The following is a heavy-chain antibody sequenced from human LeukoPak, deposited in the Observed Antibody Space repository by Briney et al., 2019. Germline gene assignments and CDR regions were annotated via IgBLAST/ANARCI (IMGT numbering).Heavy chain of an antibody. CDR2: VSGPGTTT. CDR3: ATRRSGNYFATFDY. D-gene: IGHD3-22*01. J-gene: IGHJ4*02. Sequence: GGSPRLSCEASGFTFINYAMNWVRQAPEKGLEWVSTVSGPGTTTYYADSVKGRFTVSRDNSKNTVFLQMDSLRAEDTAVYYCATRRSGNYFATFDYWGQGILVTVSS. V-gene: IGHV3-23*01. CDR1: GFTFINYA.